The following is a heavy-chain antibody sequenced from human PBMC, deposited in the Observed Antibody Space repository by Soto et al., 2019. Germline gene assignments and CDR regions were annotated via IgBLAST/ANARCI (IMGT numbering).Heavy chain of an antibody. D-gene: IGHD2-15*01. V-gene: IGHV4-34*01. J-gene: IGHJ4*02. CDR2: INHSGST. CDR1: GGSFSGYY. Sequence: SETLSLTCAVYGGSFSGYYWSWIRQPPGKGLEWIGEINHSGSTNYNPSLKSRVTISVDTSKNQFSLKLSSVTAADTAVYYCARVGCSGGSCYSSLGYWGQGTLVTVSS. CDR3: ARVGCSGGSCYSSLGY.